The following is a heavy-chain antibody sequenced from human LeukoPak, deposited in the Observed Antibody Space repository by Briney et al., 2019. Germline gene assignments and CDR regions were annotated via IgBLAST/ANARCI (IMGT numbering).Heavy chain of an antibody. J-gene: IGHJ3*02. Sequence: GGSLRLSCAASGFTFRSYAMSWVRQAPGKGLEWVSIIYSGGSTYYADSVKGRFTISRDNSKNTLYLQMNSLRAEDTAVYYCASYRYGSSFAFDIWGQGTMVTVSS. V-gene: IGHV3-66*01. CDR3: ASYRYGSSFAFDI. D-gene: IGHD6-6*01. CDR1: GFTFRSYA. CDR2: IYSGGST.